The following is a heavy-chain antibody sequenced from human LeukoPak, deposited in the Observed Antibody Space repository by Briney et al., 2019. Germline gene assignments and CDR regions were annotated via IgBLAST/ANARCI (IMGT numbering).Heavy chain of an antibody. D-gene: IGHD3-22*01. V-gene: IGHV3-21*01. J-gene: IGHJ4*02. CDR1: GFTFDDYA. Sequence: PGGSLRLSCAASGFTFDDYAMHWVRQAPGKGLEWVSSISSSSSYIYYADSVKGRFTISRGNAKNSLYLQMNSLRAEDTAVYYCARDQRYYYDSSGTYYFDYWGQGTLVTVSS. CDR3: ARDQRYYYDSSGTYYFDY. CDR2: ISSSSSYI.